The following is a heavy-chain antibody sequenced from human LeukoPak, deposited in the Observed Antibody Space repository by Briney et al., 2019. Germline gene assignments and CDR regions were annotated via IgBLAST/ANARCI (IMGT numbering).Heavy chain of an antibody. CDR2: INPSGGST. J-gene: IGHJ5*02. CDR3: ARVAPWGFWFDP. V-gene: IGHV1-46*01. CDR1: GYTFTRYY. D-gene: IGHD7-27*01. Sequence: ASVKVSCKASGYTFTRYYMHWVRQAPGLGLEWMGIINPSGGSTSYAQKFQGRVTMTRDTSTSAAYMELSSLRSEDTAVYYCARVAPWGFWFDPWGQGTLVTVSS.